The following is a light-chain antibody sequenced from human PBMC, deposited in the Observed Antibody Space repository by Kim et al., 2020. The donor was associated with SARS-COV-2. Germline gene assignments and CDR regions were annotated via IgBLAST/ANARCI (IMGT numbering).Light chain of an antibody. CDR3: QQYNSTPLT. CDR1: QSVLYSSNNKNY. CDR2: WAS. Sequence: DIVMTQSPDSLGVSLGERATINCKSSQSVLYSSNNKNYLAWYQQKSGQPPKLLIYWASTRESGVPDRFSGSGSGTDFTLTISSLQAEDVAVYYCQQYNSTPLTFGGGTKLEI. V-gene: IGKV4-1*01. J-gene: IGKJ4*01.